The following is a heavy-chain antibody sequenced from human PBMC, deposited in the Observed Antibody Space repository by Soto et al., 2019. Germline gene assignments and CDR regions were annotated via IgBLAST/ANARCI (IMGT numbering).Heavy chain of an antibody. Sequence: PLGGSLRLSCAASGFTFSSYGMHWVRQAPGKGLEWVAVISYDGSNKYYADSVKGRFTISRDNSKNTLYLQMNSLRAEDTAVYYCAKDWAEQWRQGGMDVWGQGTTVTVSS. CDR2: ISYDGSNK. V-gene: IGHV3-30*18. J-gene: IGHJ6*02. CDR3: AKDWAEQWRQGGMDV. CDR1: GFTFSSYG. D-gene: IGHD6-19*01.